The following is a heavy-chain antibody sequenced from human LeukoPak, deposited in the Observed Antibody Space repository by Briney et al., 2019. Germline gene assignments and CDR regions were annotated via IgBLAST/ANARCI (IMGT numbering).Heavy chain of an antibody. J-gene: IGHJ4*02. CDR1: GFTFSSYS. V-gene: IGHV3-21*01. D-gene: IGHD3-10*01. CDR2: ISSSSSYI. CDR3: ARGATSSGSYYPPYYLDY. Sequence: KPGGSLRLSCAASGFTFSSYSMNWVRQAPGKGLEWVSSISSSSSYIYYADSVKGRFTISRDNAKNSLYLQMNSLRAEDTAVYYCARGATSSGSYYPPYYLDYWGQGTLVTVSS.